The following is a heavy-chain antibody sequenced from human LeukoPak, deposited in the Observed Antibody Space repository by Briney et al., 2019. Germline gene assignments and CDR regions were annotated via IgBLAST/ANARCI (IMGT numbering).Heavy chain of an antibody. CDR2: IYYSGST. V-gene: IGHV4-39*01. CDR3: ARLPIVDYYFDY. D-gene: IGHD1-26*01. Sequence: SETLSLTCTVSGGSISSSSYYWGWIRQPPGKGLEWIGSIYYSGSTYYNPSLKSRATISVDTSKNQFSLKLSSVTAADTAVYYCARLPIVDYYFDYWGQGTLVTVSS. J-gene: IGHJ4*02. CDR1: GGSISSSSYY.